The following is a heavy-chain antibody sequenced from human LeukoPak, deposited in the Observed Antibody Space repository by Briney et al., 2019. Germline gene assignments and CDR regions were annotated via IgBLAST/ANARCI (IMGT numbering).Heavy chain of an antibody. D-gene: IGHD3-16*01. V-gene: IGHV4-59*01. J-gene: IGHJ6*03. Sequence: PSETLSLICTVSGGSISSYYWSWIRQPPGKGLEWIGYIYYSGSTNYKSSLKSRATISVDTSKNQFSLKLSSVTAADTAVYYCARETSQKGAHYMDVWGKGTTVTISS. CDR1: GGSISSYY. CDR3: ARETSQKGAHYMDV. CDR2: IYYSGST.